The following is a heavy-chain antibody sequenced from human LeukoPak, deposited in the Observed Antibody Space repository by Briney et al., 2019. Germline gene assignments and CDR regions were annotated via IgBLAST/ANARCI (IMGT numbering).Heavy chain of an antibody. V-gene: IGHV4-38-2*02. CDR2: IYHSGST. J-gene: IGHJ5*02. CDR1: GYSISSGYY. Sequence: SETLSLTCTVSGYSISSGYYWGWIRQPPGKGLEWIGSIYHSGSTYYNPSLKSRVTISVDTSKNQFSLKLSSVTAADKAVYYCARKAVVPANPGWFDPWGQGTLVTVSS. D-gene: IGHD2-2*01. CDR3: ARKAVVPANPGWFDP.